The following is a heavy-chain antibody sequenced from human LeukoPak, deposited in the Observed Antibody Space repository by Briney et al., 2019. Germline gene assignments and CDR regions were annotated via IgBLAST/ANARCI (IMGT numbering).Heavy chain of an antibody. V-gene: IGHV4-34*01. CDR3: ARDQATLTTPYGMDV. CDR1: GGSFSGYY. Sequence: SETLSLTCAVYGGSFSGYYWSWIRQPPGKGLEWIGESNHSGSTNYNPSLKSRVTISVDTSKNQFSLKLSSVTAADTAVYYCARDQATLTTPYGMDVWGQGTTVTVSS. CDR2: SNHSGST. D-gene: IGHD3-3*01. J-gene: IGHJ6*02.